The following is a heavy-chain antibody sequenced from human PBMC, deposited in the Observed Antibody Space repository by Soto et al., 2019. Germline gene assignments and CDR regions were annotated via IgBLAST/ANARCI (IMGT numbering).Heavy chain of an antibody. Sequence: QVQLQESGPGLVKHSQTLSLTCTVSGGSISSGGYYWSWIRQHPGKGLEWIGYIYYSGSTYYNPSLKSRVTISVDTSKNQFSLKLSSVTAADTAVYYCARDGRRSGWYFDYWGQGTLVTVSS. V-gene: IGHV4-31*03. D-gene: IGHD6-19*01. CDR3: ARDGRRSGWYFDY. CDR1: GGSISSGGYY. J-gene: IGHJ4*02. CDR2: IYYSGST.